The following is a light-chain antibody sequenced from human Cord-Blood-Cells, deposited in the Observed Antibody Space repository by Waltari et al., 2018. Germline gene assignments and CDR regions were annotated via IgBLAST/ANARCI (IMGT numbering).Light chain of an antibody. CDR3: CSYAGSSTYV. CDR1: SSDGGSCNL. CDR2: AGS. V-gene: IGLV2-23*01. J-gene: IGLJ1*01. Sequence: QSALTQPASASGSPSQSITISCTGTSSDGGSCNLGSWYHQHPGKAPKLLIYAGSKRPSWVSNRFSGSKSGNTAFLTISGLQADDEADYYCCSYAGSSTYVFGTGTKVTVL.